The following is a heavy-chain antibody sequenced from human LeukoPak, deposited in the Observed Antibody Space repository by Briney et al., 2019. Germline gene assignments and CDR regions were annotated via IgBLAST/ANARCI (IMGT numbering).Heavy chain of an antibody. CDR1: GGSISSYY. CDR3: ARDSGTGGSGYYHNYCYYGMDV. V-gene: IGHV4-59*01. J-gene: IGHJ6*02. CDR2: IYYSGST. D-gene: IGHD3-22*01. Sequence: PSETLSLTCTVSGGSISSYYWSWIRQPPGKGLEWIGYIYYSGSTNYNPSLKSRVTISVDTSKNQFSLKLSSVTAADTAVYYCARDSGTGGSGYYHNYCYYGMDVWGQGTTVTVSS.